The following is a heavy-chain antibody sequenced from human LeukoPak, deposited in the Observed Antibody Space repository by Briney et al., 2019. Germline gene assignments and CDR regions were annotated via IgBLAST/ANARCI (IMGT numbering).Heavy chain of an antibody. J-gene: IGHJ3*02. Sequence: GGSLRLSCAASGFSFSTIYMSWVRQTPGQGLEWVANINVDGTAEYYVDSVKGRFTISRDNAKNLLYLQMNSLRAEDTAVYYCARDPYRFAFDIWGQGTVVLVSS. CDR1: GFSFSTIY. D-gene: IGHD1-26*01. CDR3: ARDPYRFAFDI. V-gene: IGHV3-7*03. CDR2: INVDGTAE.